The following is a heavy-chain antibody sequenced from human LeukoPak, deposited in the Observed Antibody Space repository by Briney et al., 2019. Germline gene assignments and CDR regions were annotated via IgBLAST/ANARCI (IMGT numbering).Heavy chain of an antibody. V-gene: IGHV4-59*01. CDR3: ARESPILVAP. CDR2: IYYSGTT. J-gene: IGHJ5*02. Sequence: SETLSLTCTVSGGTISRYYWSWIRQPPGKGLEWIGYIYYSGTTNYNPSLKSRVTISVDTSKNQFSLNLSSVTAADTAFYCGARESPILVAPWGQGNLVPVSS. D-gene: IGHD2-2*01. CDR1: GGTISRYY.